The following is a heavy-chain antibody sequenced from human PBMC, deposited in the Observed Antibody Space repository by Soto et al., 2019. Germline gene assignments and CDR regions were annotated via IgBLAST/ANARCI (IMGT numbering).Heavy chain of an antibody. CDR3: ARVEDFGDYVINYYYMDV. D-gene: IGHD4-17*01. Sequence: ASVKVSCKASGYTFTSYDINWVRQATGQGLEWMGWMSPNSGNTGYAQNFQGRVTMTRNTSKSTAYMELSSLRSEDTAIYYCARVEDFGDYVINYYYMDVWGKGTTVTVSS. V-gene: IGHV1-8*01. CDR1: GYTFTSYD. CDR2: MSPNSGNT. J-gene: IGHJ6*03.